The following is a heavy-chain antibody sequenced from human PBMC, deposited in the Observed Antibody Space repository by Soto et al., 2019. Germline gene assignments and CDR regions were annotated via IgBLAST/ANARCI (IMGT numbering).Heavy chain of an antibody. D-gene: IGHD1-26*01. V-gene: IGHV3-30*18. J-gene: IGHJ4*02. CDR3: AKQALGPTVFDS. CDR2: ISYDGSSQ. CDR1: GFTFSSFG. Sequence: QVQLMESGGGVVQPGRSLRLSCAASGFTFSSFGIHWVRQAPGMGLEWVSTISYDGSSQFYANSVKGRFTISRDNFKNTLYLQMNSLRAEDTAVYYCAKQALGPTVFDSWGQGTLVTVSS.